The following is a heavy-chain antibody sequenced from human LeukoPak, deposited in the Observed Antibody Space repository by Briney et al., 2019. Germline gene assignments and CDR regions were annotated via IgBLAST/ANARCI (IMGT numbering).Heavy chain of an antibody. CDR3: TRESKRSGWYDY. CDR1: GFIFDDYA. J-gene: IGHJ4*02. V-gene: IGHV3-43*02. CDR2: ISGDGGST. Sequence: GGSLRLSCAAPGFIFDDYAIHWVRQAPGKGLEWVSLISGDGGSTFYADSVKGRFTISRDNSKNSLSLQMSSLRSEDTTLYYCTRESKRSGWYDYWGQGTLVTVSS. D-gene: IGHD6-19*01.